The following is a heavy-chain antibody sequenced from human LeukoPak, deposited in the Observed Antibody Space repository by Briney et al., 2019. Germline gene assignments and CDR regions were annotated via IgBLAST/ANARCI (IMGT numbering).Heavy chain of an antibody. CDR3: AKGDISTNLPFDN. V-gene: IGHV3-23*01. D-gene: IGHD3-22*01. J-gene: IGHJ4*02. CDR2: ISGSGSRT. Sequence: GGSLRLSCAASGFTVSSNYMSWVRQAPGKGLEWVSGISGSGSRTYYADSVKGRFTISRDSSKNTLYLQMNSLRAEDTAVYSCAKGDISTNLPFDNWGQGTLVTVSS. CDR1: GFTVSSNY.